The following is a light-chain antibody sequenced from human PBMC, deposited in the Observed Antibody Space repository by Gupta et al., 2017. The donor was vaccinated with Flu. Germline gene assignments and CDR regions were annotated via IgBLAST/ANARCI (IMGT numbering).Light chain of an antibody. CDR3: QQRSNWPRGT. J-gene: IGKJ2*01. Sequence: ERATLSCRASQGVSSYLAWYQQKPGQAPRLLIYDASNRATGIPARFSGSGSGTDFTLTISSLEPEDFAVYYCQQRSNWPRGTFGQGTKLEIK. CDR2: DAS. CDR1: QGVSSY. V-gene: IGKV3-11*01.